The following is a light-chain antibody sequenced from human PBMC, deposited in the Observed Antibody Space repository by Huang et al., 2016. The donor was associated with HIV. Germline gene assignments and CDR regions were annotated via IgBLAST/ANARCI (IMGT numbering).Light chain of an antibody. CDR3: QQYYSKPLT. CDR2: WAS. CDR1: QTISYNKND. Sequence: DIVMTQSPDSLAVSLGERATINCKSSQTISYNKNDLAWYQQKPGQSPKLLIYWASTRESGVPDRFSGSGSGTDFTLTISSLQAEDVAVYYCQQYYSKPLTFGGGTKVEIK. J-gene: IGKJ4*01. V-gene: IGKV4-1*01.